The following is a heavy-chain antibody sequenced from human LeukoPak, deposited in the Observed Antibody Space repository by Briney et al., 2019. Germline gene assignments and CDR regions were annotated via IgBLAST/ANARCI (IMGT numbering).Heavy chain of an antibody. CDR2: VSPNNGGT. D-gene: IGHD2-2*01. CDR3: ATDHCTRTNCYEDYYHGMDV. Sequence: ASVRVSCKASEDTFTGYYIHWVRQAPGQGLEWMGWVSPNNGGTEYAQEFQGRVTMTRDTSLSTAYMELSRLRSDDTAVYYCATDHCTRTNCYEDYYHGMDVWGQGTTVTVSS. J-gene: IGHJ6*02. CDR1: EDTFTGYY. V-gene: IGHV1-2*02.